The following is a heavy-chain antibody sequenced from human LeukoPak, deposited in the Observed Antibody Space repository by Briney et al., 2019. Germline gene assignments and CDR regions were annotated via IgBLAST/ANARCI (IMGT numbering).Heavy chain of an antibody. Sequence: GGSLRLSCAASGFTFSSYSMNWVRQAPGKGLEWVSSISSSSYIYYADSVKGRFTISRDNAKNSLYLQMNSLRAEDTAVYYCALGLGEITNFDYWGQGTLVTVSS. V-gene: IGHV3-21*01. CDR1: GFTFSSYS. J-gene: IGHJ4*02. CDR3: ALGLGEITNFDY. CDR2: ISSSSYI. D-gene: IGHD3-10*01.